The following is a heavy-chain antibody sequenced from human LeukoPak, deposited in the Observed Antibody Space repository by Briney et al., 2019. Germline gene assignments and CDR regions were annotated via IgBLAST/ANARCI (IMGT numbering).Heavy chain of an antibody. CDR2: INHSGST. Sequence: PSETLSLTCAVYGGSFSGYYWSWIRQPPGKGLEWIGEINHSGSTNYNPSLKSRVTISVDTSNNQFSLKLSSVTAADTAVYYCARETSQKGAHYMDVWGKGTTVTISS. J-gene: IGHJ6*03. D-gene: IGHD3-16*01. V-gene: IGHV4-34*01. CDR1: GGSFSGYY. CDR3: ARETSQKGAHYMDV.